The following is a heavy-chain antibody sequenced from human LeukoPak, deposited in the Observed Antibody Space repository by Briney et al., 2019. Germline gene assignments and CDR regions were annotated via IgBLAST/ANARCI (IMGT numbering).Heavy chain of an antibody. J-gene: IGHJ4*02. CDR1: GGSISSGTYY. CDR2: IYYSGST. Sequence: SQTLSLTCTVSGGSISSGTYYWSWIRQHPGKGLEWIGYIYYSGSTYYNPSLKSRVTISVDTSKRQFSLKLSCVTAADTAVYYCARRIVVVTAPGGYFGYWGQGTLVTVSS. CDR3: ARRIVVVTAPGGYFGY. V-gene: IGHV4-31*03. D-gene: IGHD2-21*02.